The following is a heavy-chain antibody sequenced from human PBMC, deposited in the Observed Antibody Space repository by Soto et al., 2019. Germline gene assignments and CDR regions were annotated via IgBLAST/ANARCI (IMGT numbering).Heavy chain of an antibody. V-gene: IGHV3-33*01. CDR3: ARRQIPPPTRGAANARGGMDV. CDR2: IWNDGSNN. Sequence: QVQLVEPGGGVVQPGRSLRLSCAASGFTFNNYGMHWVSQAPGKGLEWLAVIWNDGSNNYYANSVKGRFTISRDNSKNTMYLQMNSLRAEDAAVYYCARRQIPPPTRGAANARGGMDVWGQGTTVTVTS. D-gene: IGHD6-25*01. CDR1: GFTFNNYG. J-gene: IGHJ6*02.